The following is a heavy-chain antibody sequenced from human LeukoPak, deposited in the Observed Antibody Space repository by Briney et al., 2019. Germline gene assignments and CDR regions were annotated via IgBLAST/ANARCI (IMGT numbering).Heavy chain of an antibody. CDR1: GGTFSSYA. CDR3: ASGPY. Sequence: GASVKVSCKASGGTFSSYAISWVRQAPGQGLGWMGWINPNSGGTNYAQKFQGRVTMTRDTSISTAYMELSRLRSDDTAVYYCASGPYWGQGTLVTVSS. J-gene: IGHJ4*02. CDR2: INPNSGGT. V-gene: IGHV1-2*02.